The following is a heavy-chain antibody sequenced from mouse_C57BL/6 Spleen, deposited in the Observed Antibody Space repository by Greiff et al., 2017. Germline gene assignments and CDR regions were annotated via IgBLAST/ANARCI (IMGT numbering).Heavy chain of an antibody. J-gene: IGHJ3*01. Sequence: EVQLQQSGPELVKPGASVKISCKASGYTFTDYYMNWVKQSHGKSLEWIGDINPNNGGTSYNQKFKGKATLTVDKSSSTAYMELRSLTSEDSAVYYCARQGTGTADWGQGTLVTVSA. CDR3: ARQGTGTAD. V-gene: IGHV1-26*01. D-gene: IGHD4-1*01. CDR1: GYTFTDYY. CDR2: INPNNGGT.